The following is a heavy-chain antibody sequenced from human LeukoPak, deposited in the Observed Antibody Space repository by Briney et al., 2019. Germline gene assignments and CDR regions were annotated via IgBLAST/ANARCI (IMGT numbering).Heavy chain of an antibody. Sequence: PSETLSLTCTVSGGSISSYYWSWIRQPAGKGLEWIGRIYTSGSTNYNPSLKSRVTMSVDTSKNQFSLKLSSVTAADTAVYYCAREITMIVVVNNWFDPWGQGTLVTVSS. CDR2: IYTSGST. D-gene: IGHD3-22*01. J-gene: IGHJ5*02. CDR3: AREITMIVVVNNWFDP. CDR1: GGSISSYY. V-gene: IGHV4-4*07.